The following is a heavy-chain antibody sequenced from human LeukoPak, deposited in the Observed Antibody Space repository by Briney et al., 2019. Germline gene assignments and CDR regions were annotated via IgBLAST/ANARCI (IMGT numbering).Heavy chain of an antibody. D-gene: IGHD2-15*01. CDR2: IRYDGSNK. J-gene: IGHJ6*03. CDR1: GFTFSTYG. CDR3: AKDGGTHGEYYSYYMDV. Sequence: PGGSLRLSCAASGFTFSTYGMHWVRQAPGKGLEWVAFIRYDGSNKYADSVKGRFTTSRDNSKNTLFLQMNSLRAEGTAVYYCAKDGGTHGEYYSYYMDVWGKGTTVTVSS. V-gene: IGHV3-30*02.